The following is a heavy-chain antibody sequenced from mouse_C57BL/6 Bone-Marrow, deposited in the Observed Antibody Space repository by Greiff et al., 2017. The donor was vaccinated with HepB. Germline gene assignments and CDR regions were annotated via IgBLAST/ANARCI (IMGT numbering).Heavy chain of an antibody. J-gene: IGHJ4*01. V-gene: IGHV1-7*01. CDR3: ARSVCPYAMDY. Sequence: VQLQQSGAELAKPGASVKLSCKASGYTFTSYWMHWVKQRPGQGLEWIGYINPSSGYTKYNQKFKDKATLTADKASSTAYMQLSSLTYEDSAVYFCARSVCPYAMDYWGQGTSVTVSS. CDR2: INPSSGYT. CDR1: GYTFTSYW. D-gene: IGHD6-1*01.